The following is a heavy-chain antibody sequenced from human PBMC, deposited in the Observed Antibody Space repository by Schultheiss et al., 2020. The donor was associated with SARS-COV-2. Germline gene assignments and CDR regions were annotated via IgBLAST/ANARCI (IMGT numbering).Heavy chain of an antibody. D-gene: IGHD4-17*01. V-gene: IGHV3-74*01. J-gene: IGHJ4*02. CDR1: GFTFSSYW. CDR2: INSDGSST. Sequence: GGSLRLSCAASGFTFSSYWMHWVRQAPGKGLVWVSRINSDGSSTSYADSVKGRFTISRDNAKNSLYLQMNSLRAEDTAVYYCARDVSYGDYVDYWGQGTLVTVSS. CDR3: ARDVSYGDYVDY.